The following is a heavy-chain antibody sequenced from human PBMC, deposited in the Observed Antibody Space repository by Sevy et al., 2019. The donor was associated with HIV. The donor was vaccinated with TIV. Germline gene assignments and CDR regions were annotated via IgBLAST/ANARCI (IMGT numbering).Heavy chain of an antibody. D-gene: IGHD3-22*01. CDR1: GYTFTGYS. CDR3: ARVWNSDYYDSSGPNWFDP. V-gene: IGHV1-2*02. Sequence: ASVNVSCKASGYTFTGYSMHWVRQAPGQGLEWMGWINPNSGGTNYAQKFQGRVTMTRDTSISTAYMELSRLKFDDTAVYYCARVWNSDYYDSSGPNWFDPWGQGTLVTVSS. J-gene: IGHJ5*02. CDR2: INPNSGGT.